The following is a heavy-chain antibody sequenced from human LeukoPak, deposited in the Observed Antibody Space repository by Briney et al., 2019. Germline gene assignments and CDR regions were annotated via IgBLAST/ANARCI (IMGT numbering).Heavy chain of an antibody. J-gene: IGHJ5*02. CDR3: ARDGSGSYRYNWFDP. V-gene: IGHV3-21*01. CDR2: ISSSSSYI. Sequence: PGGSLRLSCAASAFSFSNYNMNWVRQAPGKGLEWVSSISSSSSYIYYADSVKGRFTISRDNAKNSLYLQMNSLRAEDTAVYYCARDGSGSYRYNWFDPWGQGTLVTVSS. D-gene: IGHD3-10*01. CDR1: AFSFSNYN.